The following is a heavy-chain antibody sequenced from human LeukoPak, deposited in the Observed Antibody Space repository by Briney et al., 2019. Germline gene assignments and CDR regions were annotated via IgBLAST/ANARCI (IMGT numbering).Heavy chain of an antibody. CDR1: GFTFTRYA. CDR3: ARELNEGVTPAFDY. Sequence: GGSLRLSCAASGFTFTRYAMGWVRQAPGKGLEWVSGISGSGSSTYYTDSVKGRFTISRDNSKNTLYLQMNSLRAEDTAVYYCARELNEGVTPAFDYWGQGTLVTVSS. CDR2: ISGSGSST. J-gene: IGHJ4*02. V-gene: IGHV3-23*01. D-gene: IGHD2-21*02.